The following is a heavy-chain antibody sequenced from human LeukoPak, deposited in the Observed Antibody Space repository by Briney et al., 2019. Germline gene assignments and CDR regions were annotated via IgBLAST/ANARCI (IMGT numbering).Heavy chain of an antibody. CDR1: GGSISSYY. V-gene: IGHV4-59*08. J-gene: IGHJ4*02. CDR2: IYYSGST. CDR3: ARGAEGSSWYNLDYYFDY. Sequence: SETLSLTCTVSGGSISSYYWSWIRQPPGKGLEWIGYIYYSGSTNYNPSLKSRVTISVDTSKNQFSLKLSSVTAADTAVYYCARGAEGSSWYNLDYYFDYWGQGTLVTVSS. D-gene: IGHD6-13*01.